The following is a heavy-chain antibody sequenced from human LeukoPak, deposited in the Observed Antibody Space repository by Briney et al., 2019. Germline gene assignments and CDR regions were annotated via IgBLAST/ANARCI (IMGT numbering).Heavy chain of an antibody. V-gene: IGHV4-39*01. D-gene: IGHD2-15*01. J-gene: IGHJ5*02. CDR1: GDSISSYY. CDR2: IYYSGNT. Sequence: SETLSLTCTVSGDSISSYYWTWIRQPPGKGLEWIGTIYYSGNTYYNPSLKSRVTISVDTSKNQFSLRLSSVTAADTAFYYCARHGNIVVVVAARGFDPWGQGTLVTVSS. CDR3: ARHGNIVVVVAARGFDP.